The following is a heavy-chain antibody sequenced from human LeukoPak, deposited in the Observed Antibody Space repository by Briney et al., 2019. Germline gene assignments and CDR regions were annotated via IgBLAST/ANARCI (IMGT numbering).Heavy chain of an antibody. CDR2: ISGSGGST. J-gene: IGHJ4*02. Sequence: PGGSLRLSCAASGFTFSSYGMHWVRQAPGKGLEWVSAISGSGGSTYYADSVKGRFTISRDNSKNTLYLQMNSLRAEDTAVYYCAKDLIAAMRGPMAYWGQGTLVTVSS. V-gene: IGHV3-23*01. CDR1: GFTFSSYG. D-gene: IGHD2-2*01. CDR3: AKDLIAAMRGPMAY.